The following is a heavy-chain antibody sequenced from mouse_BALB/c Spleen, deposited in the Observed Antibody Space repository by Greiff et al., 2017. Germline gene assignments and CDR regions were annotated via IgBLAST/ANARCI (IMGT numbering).Heavy chain of an antibody. CDR3: ASITTVVAYVPFDY. CDR2: INPSNGRT. CDR1: GYTFTSYW. V-gene: IGHV1S81*02. J-gene: IGHJ2*01. D-gene: IGHD1-1*01. Sequence: VQLQQSGAELVKPGASVKLSCKASGYTFTSYWMHWVKQRPGQGLEWIGEINPSNGRTNYNEKFKSKATLTVDKSSSTAYMQLSSLTSEDSAVYYCASITTVVAYVPFDYWGQGTTLTVSS.